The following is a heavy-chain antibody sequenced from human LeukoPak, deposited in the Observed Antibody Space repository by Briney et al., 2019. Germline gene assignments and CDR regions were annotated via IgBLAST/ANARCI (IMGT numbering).Heavy chain of an antibody. Sequence: GGSLSLSCAASGFTFSDYYRSWIRQAPGRGLEWVSFISSTSSYIKDADSVKGRFTISRDNAKKSLYLQMNSLRAEDTAVYYCARDSSGWSVDYWGQGTLVTVSS. CDR1: GFTFSDYY. CDR3: ARDSSGWSVDY. J-gene: IGHJ4*02. D-gene: IGHD6-19*01. CDR2: ISSTSSYI. V-gene: IGHV3-11*05.